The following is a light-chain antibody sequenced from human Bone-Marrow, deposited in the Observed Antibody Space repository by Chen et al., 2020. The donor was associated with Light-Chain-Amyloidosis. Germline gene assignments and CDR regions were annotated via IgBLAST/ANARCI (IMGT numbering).Light chain of an antibody. J-gene: IGKJ5*01. Sequence: EIVLTQSPGTLSLSPGERATLSCRASQSVSSSYLAWYQQKPGQAPRLLIYGASSRATGIPDRFSGSGSGTDFTLTISRLEPEDFAVYYCQQYGSSGITFGQETRLEIK. CDR2: GAS. CDR3: QQYGSSGIT. CDR1: QSVSSSY. V-gene: IGKV3-20*01.